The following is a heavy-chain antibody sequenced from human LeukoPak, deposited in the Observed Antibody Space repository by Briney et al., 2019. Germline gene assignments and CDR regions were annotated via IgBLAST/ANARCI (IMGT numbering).Heavy chain of an antibody. CDR3: ARGYSSSWYSFDY. CDR1: GSTFSSYS. V-gene: IGHV3-48*01. CDR2: ISSSSSTI. Sequence: GGSLRLSCAASGSTFSSYSMNWVRQAPGKGLEWVSYISSSSSTIYYADSVKGRFTISRDNAKNSLYLQMNSLRAEDTAVYYCARGYSSSWYSFDYWGQGTLVTVSS. J-gene: IGHJ4*02. D-gene: IGHD6-13*01.